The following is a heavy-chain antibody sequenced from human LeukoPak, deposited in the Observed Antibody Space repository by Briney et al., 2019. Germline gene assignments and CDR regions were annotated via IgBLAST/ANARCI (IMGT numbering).Heavy chain of an antibody. CDR1: GYTFTRHY. Sequence: ASVKVSCKTSGYTFTRHYIHWVRQAPGQGLEWMGIINPSIGDTSYVQKFQGRVTMTRDTSTSTLYMELSSLRSEDTAAYYCARDRGPGSYHFDYWGQGTLVTVSS. D-gene: IGHD3-10*01. CDR3: ARDRGPGSYHFDY. V-gene: IGHV1-46*01. J-gene: IGHJ4*02. CDR2: INPSIGDT.